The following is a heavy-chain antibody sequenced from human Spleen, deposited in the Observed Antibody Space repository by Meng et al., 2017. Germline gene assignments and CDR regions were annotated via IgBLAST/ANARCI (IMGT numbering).Heavy chain of an antibody. D-gene: IGHD3-22*01. V-gene: IGHV6-1*01. CDR3: AREGVYFYDSSGYFDY. CDR1: GDSVSSNSAA. CDR2: TYYRSKWYN. J-gene: IGHJ4*02. Sequence: QGQAQTSGPGLVKPSQTLSLTCAISGDSVSSNSAAWNWIRQSPSRGLEWLGRTYYRSKWYNDYAVSVKGRITINPDTSKNQFSLQLNSVTPEDTAVYFCAREGVYFYDSSGYFDYWGQGTLVTVSS.